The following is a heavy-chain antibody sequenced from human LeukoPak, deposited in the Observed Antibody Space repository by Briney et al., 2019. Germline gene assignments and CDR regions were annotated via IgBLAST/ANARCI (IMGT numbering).Heavy chain of an antibody. J-gene: IGHJ4*02. D-gene: IGHD4-17*01. V-gene: IGHV4-4*02. CDR1: GASISSSNW. Sequence: SETLSLTCAVSGASISSSNWWSWVRQPPGKGLEWIGEIYHSGSTNYNPSLKSRVTLSVDKSKNQFSLKLSSVTAADTAVYYCARHGDYYVDYWGQGTLVSVSS. CDR3: ARHGDYYVDY. CDR2: IYHSGST.